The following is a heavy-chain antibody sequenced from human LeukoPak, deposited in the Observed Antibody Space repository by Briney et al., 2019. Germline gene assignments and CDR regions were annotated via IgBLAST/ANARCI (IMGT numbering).Heavy chain of an antibody. J-gene: IGHJ4*02. CDR3: ARDRIQWLPLDY. V-gene: IGHV3-48*03. CDR1: GFTFSRFE. CDR2: ISTGGGNI. D-gene: IGHD3-22*01. Sequence: GGSLRLSCAASGFTFSRFEMNWVRQAPGKGLEWVSYISTGGGNIYYADSVKGRFTISRDNAKNSLYLQMNSLRAEDTAVYYCARDRIQWLPLDYWGQGTLVTVSS.